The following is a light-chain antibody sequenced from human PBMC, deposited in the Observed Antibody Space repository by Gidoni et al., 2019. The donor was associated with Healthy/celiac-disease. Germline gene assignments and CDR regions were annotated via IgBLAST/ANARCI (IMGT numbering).Light chain of an antibody. CDR3: QQYYSYPG. CDR2: AAS. V-gene: IGKV1-8*01. Sequence: AIRMTQSPSSLSASTGDRVTITCRASQGISSYLAWYQQKPGKAPKHLIYAASTLQSGVPSRFSGSGSGTDFTLTISCLQSEDFATYYCQQYYSYPGFGQGTKVEIK. CDR1: QGISSY. J-gene: IGKJ1*01.